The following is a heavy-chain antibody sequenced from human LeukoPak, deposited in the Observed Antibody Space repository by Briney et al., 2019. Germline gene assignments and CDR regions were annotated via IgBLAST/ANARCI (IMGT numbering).Heavy chain of an antibody. D-gene: IGHD3-22*01. Sequence: SETLSLTCTVSGGSISSGSYYWSWIRQPAGKGLEWIGRIYTSGSTNYNPSLKSRVTISVDTSKNQFSLELSSVTAADTAVYYCARDGSYYDSSDYWGQGTLVTVSS. J-gene: IGHJ4*02. V-gene: IGHV4-61*02. CDR2: IYTSGST. CDR1: GGSISSGSYY. CDR3: ARDGSYYDSSDY.